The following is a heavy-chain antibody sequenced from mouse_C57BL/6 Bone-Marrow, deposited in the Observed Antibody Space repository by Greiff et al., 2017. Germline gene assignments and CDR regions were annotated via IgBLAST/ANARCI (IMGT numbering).Heavy chain of an antibody. Sequence: EVKVVESGGGLVQPGGSMKLSCAASGFTFSDAWMDWVRQSPEKGLEWVAEIRNKANNHATYYAESVKGRFTISRDDSKSSVYLQLTSLRAEDTGIYYCAAYGSSSAWFAYWGQGTLVTVSA. CDR3: AAYGSSSAWFAY. CDR2: IRNKANNHAT. V-gene: IGHV6-6*01. J-gene: IGHJ3*01. D-gene: IGHD1-1*01. CDR1: GFTFSDAW.